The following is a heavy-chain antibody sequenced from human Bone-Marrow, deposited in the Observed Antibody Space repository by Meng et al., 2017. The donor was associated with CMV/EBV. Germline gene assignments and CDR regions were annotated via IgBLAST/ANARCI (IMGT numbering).Heavy chain of an antibody. J-gene: IGHJ4*02. D-gene: IGHD4-11*01. Sequence: SETLSLTCSVSGDAISSNTYYRGWVRQPPGKGLEWIGSVFHSGRSYYNPSLESRVIISVDTSKNQFSLKLNSVTAADTAVYYCLLRGVTTLYYWGQGTLVTVSS. V-gene: IGHV4-39*01. CDR3: LLRGVTTLYY. CDR2: VFHSGRS. CDR1: GDAISSNTYY.